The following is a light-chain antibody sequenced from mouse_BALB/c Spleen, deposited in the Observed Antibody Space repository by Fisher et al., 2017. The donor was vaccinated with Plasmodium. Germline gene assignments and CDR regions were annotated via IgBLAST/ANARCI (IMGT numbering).Light chain of an antibody. Sequence: NLHWYQQKSHESPRLLIKYASQSISEIPSRFSGSGSGTDFTLKISRVEAEDLGLYFCSRSTHVPWTFGGGTKLEIK. CDR3: SRSTHVPWT. CDR2: YAS. J-gene: IGKJ1*01. CDR1: N. V-gene: IGKV5-43*01.